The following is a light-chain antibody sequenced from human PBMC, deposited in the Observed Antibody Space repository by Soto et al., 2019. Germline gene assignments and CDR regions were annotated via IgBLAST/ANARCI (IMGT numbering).Light chain of an antibody. CDR2: EVT. CDR3: GSYGGSNNWV. Sequence: QSALTQPPSASGAPGQSVTISCTGTTSDIGRYNDVSWYQQHPGTAPKLIIYEVTKRPSGVPDRFSASKSANSASLTVAGLHQEDEDYYYCGSYGGSNNWVFGGGTKLTVL. V-gene: IGLV2-8*01. J-gene: IGLJ3*02. CDR1: TSDIGRYND.